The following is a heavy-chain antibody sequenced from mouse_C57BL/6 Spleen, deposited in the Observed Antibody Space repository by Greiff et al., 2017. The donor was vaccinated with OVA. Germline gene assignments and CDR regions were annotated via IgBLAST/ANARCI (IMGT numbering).Heavy chain of an antibody. CDR1: GFSLTSYG. V-gene: IGHV2-3*01. Sequence: VKLVESGPGLVAPSQRLSITCTVSGFSLTSYGVTWVRQPPGKGLEWLGVIWGDGSTHYHSALISRLSISKDNSQSPGFLERNRRKTDDTATYDWARRGARGCCDVWGTGTTVTVSA. CDR3: ARRGARGCCDV. CDR2: IWGDGST. J-gene: IGHJ1*03.